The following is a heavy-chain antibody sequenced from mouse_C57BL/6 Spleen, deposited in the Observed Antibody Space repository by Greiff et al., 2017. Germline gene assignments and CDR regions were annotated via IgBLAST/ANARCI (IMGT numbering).Heavy chain of an antibody. Sequence: QVQLKESGAELVKPGASVKLSCKASGYTFTEYTIHWVKQRSGQGLAWIGWFHPGSGSIKYNEKFKDKATLTADKSSSTVYMELSRLTSEDSAVYFCARHEEGIYYDYAIFAYWGQGTLVTVSA. J-gene: IGHJ3*01. V-gene: IGHV1-62-2*01. CDR3: ARHEEGIYYDYAIFAY. CDR1: GYTFTEYT. D-gene: IGHD2-4*01. CDR2: FHPGSGSI.